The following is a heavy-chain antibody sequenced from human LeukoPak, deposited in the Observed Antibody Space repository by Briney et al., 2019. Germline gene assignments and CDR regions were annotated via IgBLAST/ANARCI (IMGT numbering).Heavy chain of an antibody. J-gene: IGHJ4*02. V-gene: IGHV3-7*04. CDR1: GFTFSSYW. CDR2: IKQDGSEK. D-gene: IGHD2-2*01. Sequence: GGSLRLSCAASGFTFSSYWMSWVRQAPGKGLEWVANIKQDGSEKYYVDSVKGRFLISRDNAKNSVYLQMSSLRAEDTTAFYCARGPFCTSTSCQGFFDYWGQGILVTVSS. CDR3: ARGPFCTSTSCQGFFDY.